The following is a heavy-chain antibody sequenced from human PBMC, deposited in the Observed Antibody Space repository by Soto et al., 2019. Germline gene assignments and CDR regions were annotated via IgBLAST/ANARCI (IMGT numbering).Heavy chain of an antibody. CDR1: GYTFTSYA. Sequence: QVPLVQSGAEVKKPGASVKVSCKASGYTFTSYAMHWVRQAPGQRLEWMGWINAGNSNTKYSQKFQGRVTIIRDTSASTVYMELSSLRSEDTAVYYCARGRYGDFDFLVVWGQGTLVTVSS. CDR2: INAGNSNT. CDR3: ARGRYGDFDFLVV. J-gene: IGHJ4*02. V-gene: IGHV1-3*01. D-gene: IGHD4-17*01.